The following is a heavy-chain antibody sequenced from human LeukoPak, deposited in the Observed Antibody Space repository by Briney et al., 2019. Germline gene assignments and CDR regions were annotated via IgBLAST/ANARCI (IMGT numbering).Heavy chain of an antibody. J-gene: IGHJ6*03. CDR1: VGTFSSYA. D-gene: IGHD1-14*01. CDR3: ARDRRRYDYYYYYMDV. CDR2: SIPIFGTA. Sequence: SVKVSCKASVGTFSSYAISWVRHAPGQGLEWMGGSIPIFGTANYAQKFQGRVTITADESTSTAYMELSSRRSEDTAVYYCARDRRRYDYYYYYMDVWGKGTTVTVSS. V-gene: IGHV1-69*13.